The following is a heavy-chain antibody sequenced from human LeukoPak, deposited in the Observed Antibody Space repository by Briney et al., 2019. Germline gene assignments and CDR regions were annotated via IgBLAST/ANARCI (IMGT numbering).Heavy chain of an antibody. V-gene: IGHV4-34*01. CDR1: GGSFSGYY. CDR2: INHSGST. CDR3: ARGLGYCSGGSCYMFRYFDY. J-gene: IGHJ4*02. Sequence: SETLSLTCAVYGGSFSGYYWSWIRQPPGKGLEWIREINHSGSTNYNPSLKSRVTISVDTSKNQFSLKLSSVTAADTAVYYCARGLGYCSGGSCYMFRYFDYWGQGTLVTVSS. D-gene: IGHD2-15*01.